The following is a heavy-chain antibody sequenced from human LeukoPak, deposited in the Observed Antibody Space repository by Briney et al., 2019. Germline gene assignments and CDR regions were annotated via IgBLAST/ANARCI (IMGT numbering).Heavy chain of an antibody. D-gene: IGHD3-10*01. J-gene: IGHJ4*02. V-gene: IGHV4-30-4*01. CDR2: ISYSGNT. CDR3: ARVPIIRGVLDY. CDR1: GVSISSGDYY. Sequence: SETLSLTCTVSGVSISSGDYYRNWIRQPPGKGLEWIGYISYSGNTYYNPSLKSRVTISPDTSKNQFSLKLSSVSATDTAVYFCARVPIIRGVLDYWGQGTLVTVSS.